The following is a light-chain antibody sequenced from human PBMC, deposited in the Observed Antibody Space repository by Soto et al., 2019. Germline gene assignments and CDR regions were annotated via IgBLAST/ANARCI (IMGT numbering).Light chain of an antibody. CDR3: QQYHKWPLT. CDR2: GAS. J-gene: IGKJ4*01. CDR1: QSVSRN. Sequence: EIVMTQSPATLSVSPGERATLSCGASQSVSRNLAWYQQKPGQAPRLLIYGASTRATDIAARISGSGSGTQFTLTISSLQSEGFADYYCQQYHKWPLTVGGGTKVEIK. V-gene: IGKV3-15*01.